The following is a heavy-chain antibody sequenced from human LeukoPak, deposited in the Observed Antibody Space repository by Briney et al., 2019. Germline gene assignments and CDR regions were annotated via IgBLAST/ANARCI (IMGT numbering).Heavy chain of an antibody. CDR1: GYTFTSYA. J-gene: IGHJ4*02. D-gene: IGHD4-17*01. CDR2: INAGNGNT. CDR3: ARNYGDYIGIMAPFDY. Sequence: GASVKVSCKASGYTFTSYAMHWVRQAPGQRLEGMGWINAGNGNTKYSQKFQGRVTITRDTSASTAYMELSSLRSEDTAVYYCARNYGDYIGIMAPFDYWGQGTLVTVSS. V-gene: IGHV1-3*01.